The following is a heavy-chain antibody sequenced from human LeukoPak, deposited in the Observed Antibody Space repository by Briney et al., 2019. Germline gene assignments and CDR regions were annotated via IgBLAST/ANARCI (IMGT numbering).Heavy chain of an antibody. CDR3: ARAGYYGSGRYIDY. D-gene: IGHD3-10*01. J-gene: IGHJ4*02. V-gene: IGHV3-74*01. Sequence: GGSLRLSCAASGFTFSSYWMHWVRQAPGKGLVWVSRINSDGSSTSYADSVKGRFTISRDNAKNTLYLQMNSLRAEDTTVYYCARAGYYGSGRYIDYWGQGTLVTVSS. CDR2: INSDGSST. CDR1: GFTFSSYW.